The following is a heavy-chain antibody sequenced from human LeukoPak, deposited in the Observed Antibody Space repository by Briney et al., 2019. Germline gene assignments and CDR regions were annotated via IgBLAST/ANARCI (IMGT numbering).Heavy chain of an antibody. CDR3: AKVLTSSWLFDY. J-gene: IGHJ4*02. V-gene: IGHV3-30*04. CDR2: ISFDGRSK. Sequence: GGSLRLSCAASGFTFSSDTMHWVRQAPGKGLEGVALISFDGRSKFYADSVRGRFTISRDNSKNTLYLEMNSLRAEDTAVYYCAKVLTSSWLFDYWGQGTLVTVSS. D-gene: IGHD6-13*01. CDR1: GFTFSSDT.